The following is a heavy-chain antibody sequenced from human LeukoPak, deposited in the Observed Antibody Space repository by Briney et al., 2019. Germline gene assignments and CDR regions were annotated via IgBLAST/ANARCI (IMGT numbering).Heavy chain of an antibody. D-gene: IGHD5-18*01. CDR2: IYHSGST. CDR1: GGSISSGGYS. J-gene: IGHJ4*02. V-gene: IGHV4-30-2*01. CDR3: ARRGYSYGSLDY. Sequence: PSQTLSLTCAVSGGSISSGGYSWSWIRQPPGKGLEWIGHIYHSGSTYYNPSLKSRVTISVDRSKNQFSLKLSSVTAADTAVYYCARRGYSYGSLDYWGQGTLVTVSS.